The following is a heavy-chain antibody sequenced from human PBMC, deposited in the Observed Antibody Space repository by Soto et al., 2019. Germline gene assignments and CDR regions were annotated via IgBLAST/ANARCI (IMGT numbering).Heavy chain of an antibody. V-gene: IGHV4-39*02. CDR3: ARRRGGLWSGYFEDS. CDR2: IYYTGST. Sequence: SETLSLTCSVSGGSISVSNYYWGWIRQPPGKGLEWIGNIYYTGSTYYNPSLKSRVTISVDTSKNHFSLRLSSVTAADTAMYYCARRRGGLWSGYFEDSWGQGTLVTVSS. D-gene: IGHD3-3*01. J-gene: IGHJ4*02. CDR1: GGSISVSNYY.